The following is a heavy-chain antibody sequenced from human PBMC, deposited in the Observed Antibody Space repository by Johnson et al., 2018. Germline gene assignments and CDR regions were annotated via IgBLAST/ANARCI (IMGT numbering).Heavy chain of an antibody. CDR3: AGARDVGGTDFQH. CDR1: GYSFPTYD. Sequence: QVQLVESGAEVKRPGASVKVSCKASGYSFPTYDINWVRQATGQGLEWMGWMNPNSGHTGSAQKFQGRVTMTRDTSIRTAYMERSSLRSGETAVYYCAGARDVGGTDFQHWGQGTLVTVSS. V-gene: IGHV1-8*01. CDR2: MNPNSGHT. D-gene: IGHD4-23*01. J-gene: IGHJ1*01.